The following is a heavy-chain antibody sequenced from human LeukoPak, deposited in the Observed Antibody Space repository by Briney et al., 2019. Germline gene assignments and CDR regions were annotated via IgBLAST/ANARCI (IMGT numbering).Heavy chain of an antibody. CDR3: ARALTSSGGGY. CDR1: GFTLSDYP. CDR2: ISYDGSNV. D-gene: IGHD3-10*01. J-gene: IGHJ4*02. V-gene: IGHV3-30-3*01. Sequence: GGSLRLSCAASGFTLSDYPMTWVRQAPGKGLEWVAVISYDGSNVFYADSVKGRFTVSRDNSKNTLYLQMNSLRAEDTALYFCARALTSSGGGYWGQGTLVTVSS.